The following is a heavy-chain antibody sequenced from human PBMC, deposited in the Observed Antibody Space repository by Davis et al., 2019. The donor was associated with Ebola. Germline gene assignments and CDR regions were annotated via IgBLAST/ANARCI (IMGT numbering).Heavy chain of an antibody. CDR1: LFPSCDYW. CDR3: ARDRGWLAHDY. J-gene: IGHJ4*02. Sequence: PGGSLRLSCASSLFPSCDYWMNWVRQAPGKGLEWIGQIKEDGSQQYYLDSLKGRFTISRDNAKNSLYLQMNSLRAEDTAVYYCARDRGWLAHDYWGRGTLVTVSS. D-gene: IGHD3-22*01. V-gene: IGHV3-7*01. CDR2: IKEDGSQQ.